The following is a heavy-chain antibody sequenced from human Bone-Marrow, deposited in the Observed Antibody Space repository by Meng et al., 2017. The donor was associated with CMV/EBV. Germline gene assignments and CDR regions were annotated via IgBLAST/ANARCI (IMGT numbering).Heavy chain of an antibody. CDR3: ARDEYSSGWGDYFDY. D-gene: IGHD6-19*01. CDR1: GFTFDDYG. J-gene: IGHJ4*02. Sequence: GGSLRLSCAASGFTFDDYGMSWVRQAPGKGLEWVANIKQDGSEKYYVDSVKGRFTISRDNAKNSLYLQMNSLRAEDTAVYYCARDEYSSGWGDYFDYWGQGTLVTVSS. V-gene: IGHV3-7*01. CDR2: IKQDGSEK.